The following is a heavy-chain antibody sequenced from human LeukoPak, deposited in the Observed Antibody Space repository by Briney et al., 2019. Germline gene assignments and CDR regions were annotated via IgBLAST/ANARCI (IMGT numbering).Heavy chain of an antibody. CDR3: AKHSGQGDFNY. D-gene: IGHD3-3*01. V-gene: IGHV3-23*01. Sequence: GGSLRLSCETSGFNFNNYAMSWVRQAPGKGLDWVSAIDSSGIGTFYADSVKGRFTISRDISRNTVYLQMNSLRGEDTAIYFCAKHSGQGDFNYWGQGALVTVSS. J-gene: IGHJ4*02. CDR2: IDSSGIGT. CDR1: GFNFNNYA.